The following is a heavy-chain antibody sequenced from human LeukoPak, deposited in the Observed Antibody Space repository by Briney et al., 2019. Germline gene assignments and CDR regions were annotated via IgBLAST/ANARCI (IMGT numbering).Heavy chain of an antibody. Sequence: GGSLRLSCAASGATFSTYAMSWVRQAPGKGLEWVSFISGSGGRTYYADSLKGRFTISRDNSKNTLYLQMNSLRAEDTAVYYCARDGRGSSGYTDFDYWGQGTLVTVSS. CDR1: GATFSTYA. CDR3: ARDGRGSSGYTDFDY. J-gene: IGHJ4*02. D-gene: IGHD3-16*01. V-gene: IGHV3-23*01. CDR2: ISGSGGRT.